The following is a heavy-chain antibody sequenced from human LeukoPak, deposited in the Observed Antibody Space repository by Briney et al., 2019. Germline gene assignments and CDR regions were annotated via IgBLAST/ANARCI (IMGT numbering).Heavy chain of an antibody. CDR2: INHSGST. CDR3: ATSRPWGYYYNLLGY. CDR1: GGSFSGYY. D-gene: IGHD3-22*01. V-gene: IGHV4-34*01. Sequence: SETLSLTCAVYGGSFSGYYWSWIRQPPGKGLEWIGEINHSGSTNYNPSLKSRVTISVDMSKNQFSLKLSSVTAADTAVYYCATSRPWGYYYNLLGYWGQGTLVTVSS. J-gene: IGHJ4*02.